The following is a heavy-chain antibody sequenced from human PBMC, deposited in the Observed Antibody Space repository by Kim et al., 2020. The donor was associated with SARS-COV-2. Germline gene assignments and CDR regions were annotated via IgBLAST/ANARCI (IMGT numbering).Heavy chain of an antibody. CDR3: TTTYYYDSSGYYSPDY. V-gene: IGHV3-15*01. D-gene: IGHD3-22*01. J-gene: IGHJ4*02. Sequence: PVKGRFTISRDDSKNTLYLQMNSLKTEDTAVYYCTTTYYYDSSGYYSPDYWGQGTLVTVSS.